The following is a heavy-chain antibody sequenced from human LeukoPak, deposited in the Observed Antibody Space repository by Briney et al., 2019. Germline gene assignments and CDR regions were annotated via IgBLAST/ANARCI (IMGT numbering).Heavy chain of an antibody. V-gene: IGHV4-34*01. D-gene: IGHD1-26*01. J-gene: IGHJ3*02. Sequence: PSETLSLTCAVYGGSFSGYYWSWIRQPPGKGLEWIGEINHSGSTNYNPSLKSRVTISVDTSKNHFSLRLSSVTAADTAVYYCARPPEIVGAPGAFDIWGQGTMVTVSS. CDR1: GGSFSGYY. CDR2: INHSGST. CDR3: ARPPEIVGAPGAFDI.